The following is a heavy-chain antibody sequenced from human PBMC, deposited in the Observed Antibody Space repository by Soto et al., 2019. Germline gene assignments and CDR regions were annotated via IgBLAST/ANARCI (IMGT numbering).Heavy chain of an antibody. CDR2: IFYSGNT. J-gene: IGHJ4*02. D-gene: IGHD1-1*01. Sequence: PSLTCTVSGGSINNYYWTWIRQPPGKGLEWIGYIFYSGNTNYNPSLKSRVTISVDTSKNQFSLNLSSVTAADTAVYYCARTGGSYSDYWGQGTLVTVSS. CDR1: GGSINNYY. V-gene: IGHV4-59*01. CDR3: ARTGGSYSDY.